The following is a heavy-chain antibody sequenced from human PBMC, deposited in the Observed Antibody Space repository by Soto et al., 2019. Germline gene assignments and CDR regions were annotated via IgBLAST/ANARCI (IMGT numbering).Heavy chain of an antibody. D-gene: IGHD2-8*02. Sequence: QVQLQQSGPGLVKPSGPLSLTCAVSGGSISSSNWWSGVRQPPGKWLEWLGEIYHSGSTSYHPSPRSRCSISVDTSKTQHSLSLSSATAADTAVYYCARYYTGERPCDHWCQGTLVTVSS. J-gene: IGHJ4*02. V-gene: IGHV4-4*02. CDR3: ARYYTGERPCDH. CDR1: GGSISSSNW. CDR2: IYHSGST.